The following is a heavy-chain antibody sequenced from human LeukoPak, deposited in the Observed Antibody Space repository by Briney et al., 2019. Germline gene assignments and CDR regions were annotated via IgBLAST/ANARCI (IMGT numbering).Heavy chain of an antibody. Sequence: SETLSLTCTVSGGSISSYYWSWIRQPPGKGLERIGYIYHSGSTNYNPSLKSRVAQSVDTSKSQFSLKLRSVTAADTAVYYCARVSCSGGNCYFDYWGQGTLVTVSS. D-gene: IGHD2-15*01. CDR3: ARVSCSGGNCYFDY. CDR1: GGSISSYY. V-gene: IGHV4-59*01. J-gene: IGHJ4*02. CDR2: IYHSGST.